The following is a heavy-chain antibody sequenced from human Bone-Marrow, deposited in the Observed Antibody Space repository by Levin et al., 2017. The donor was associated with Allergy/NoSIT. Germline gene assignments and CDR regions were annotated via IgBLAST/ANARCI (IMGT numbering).Heavy chain of an antibody. CDR1: GFTFSTYG. CDR3: SKYSSSRYPRTPFES. CDR2: FSNGGYTT. D-gene: IGHD5-18*01. Sequence: GGSLRLSCEASGFTFSTYGMSWVRQAPGKGLEWVATFSNGGYTTYYADSVKGRFTISRDNSRNTLFLQMNSLRAEDTAIYFCSKYSSSRYPRTPFESWGRGPLVRVA. V-gene: IGHV3-23*01. J-gene: IGHJ4*02.